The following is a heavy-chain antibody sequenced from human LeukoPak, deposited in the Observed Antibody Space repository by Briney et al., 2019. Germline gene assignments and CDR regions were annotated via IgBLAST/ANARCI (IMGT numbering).Heavy chain of an antibody. D-gene: IGHD3/OR15-3a*01. Sequence: PGGSLRLSCAASGFTFISYGMHWVRQAPGKGLEWVAIISYDGSNKYYADSVKGRFTISRDNSKNTLYLQMNSLRAEDTAVYYCARAFGLTDYWGQGTLVTVSS. CDR2: ISYDGSNK. V-gene: IGHV3-30*03. CDR3: ARAFGLTDY. CDR1: GFTFISYG. J-gene: IGHJ4*02.